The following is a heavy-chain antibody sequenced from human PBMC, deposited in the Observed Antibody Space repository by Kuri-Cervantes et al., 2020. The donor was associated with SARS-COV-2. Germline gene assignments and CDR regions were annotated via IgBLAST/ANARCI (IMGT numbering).Heavy chain of an antibody. CDR1: GFTFSSYA. CDR3: AREAYYDFWSGYHTRTDYFDY. CDR2: ISYDGSSK. V-gene: IGHV3-30-3*01. J-gene: IGHJ4*02. Sequence: GESLKISCAASGFTFSSYAMHWVRQAPGKGLEWVAVISYDGSSKYYADSVKGRFTISRDNSKNTLYLQMNILRAEDTAVYYCAREAYYDFWSGYHTRTDYFDYWGQGTLVTVSS. D-gene: IGHD3-3*01.